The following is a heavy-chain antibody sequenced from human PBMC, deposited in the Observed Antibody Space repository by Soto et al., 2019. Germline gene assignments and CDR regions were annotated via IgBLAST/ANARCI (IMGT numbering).Heavy chain of an antibody. V-gene: IGHV3-15*07. CDR1: GFTFSNAW. J-gene: IGHJ6*02. D-gene: IGHD3-3*01. Sequence: GGSLRLSCAASGFTFSNAWRNWVRQAPGKGLKWVGRIKSKTDGGTTDYAAPVKGRFTISRDDSKNTLYLQMNSLKTEDTDVYYCTTDLEFDDFSSGLGQINAWGQGTPVTVSS. CDR3: TTDLEFDDFSSGLGQINA. CDR2: IKSKTDGGTT.